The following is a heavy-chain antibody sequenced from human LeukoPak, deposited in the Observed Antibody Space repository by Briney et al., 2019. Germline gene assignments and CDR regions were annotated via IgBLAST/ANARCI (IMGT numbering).Heavy chain of an antibody. J-gene: IGHJ4*02. CDR3: ASSPHYCDSSGYY. V-gene: IGHV3-21*01. Sequence: GGSLRLSCAASGFTFSSYSMNWVRQAPGKGLEWVSSISSSSSYIYYADSVKGRFTISRDNAKNSLYLQMNSLRAEDTAVYYCASSPHYCDSSGYYWGQGTLVTVSS. CDR1: GFTFSSYS. D-gene: IGHD3-22*01. CDR2: ISSSSSYI.